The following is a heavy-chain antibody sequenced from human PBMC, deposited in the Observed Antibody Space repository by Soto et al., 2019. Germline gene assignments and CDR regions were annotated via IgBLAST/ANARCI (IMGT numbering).Heavy chain of an antibody. CDR3: AKGGLSFHYGMEV. Sequence: SCATSGFTFNTYPMTWVRQAPGKGLEWVSSISSTAGRTSSYADSVKGRFAISRDFSDNTVYLQMNNLRVDDTAVYFCAKGGLSFHYGMEVWGQGTTVTGSS. V-gene: IGHV3-23*01. CDR1: GFTFNTYP. J-gene: IGHJ6*02. CDR2: ISSTAGRT. D-gene: IGHD3-16*01.